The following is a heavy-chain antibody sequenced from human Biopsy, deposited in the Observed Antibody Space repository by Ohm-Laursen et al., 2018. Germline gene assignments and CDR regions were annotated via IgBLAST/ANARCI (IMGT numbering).Heavy chain of an antibody. CDR3: ARVGSGWAPFDK. V-gene: IGHV4-38-2*01. CDR2: NFKDGST. D-gene: IGHD6-19*01. J-gene: IGHJ4*02. Sequence: SETLSLTCAVSGYSISSDYRWGWIRQAPGKTLEWLGNNFKDGSTHYNPSLRSRLIISIDTSKNQFSLMMTSVSGADTAVYFCARVGSGWAPFDKWGPGTLVTVSS. CDR1: GYSISSDYR.